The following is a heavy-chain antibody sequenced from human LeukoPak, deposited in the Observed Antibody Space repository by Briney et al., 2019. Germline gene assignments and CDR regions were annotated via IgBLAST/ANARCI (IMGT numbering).Heavy chain of an antibody. CDR1: GFTFSSYG. Sequence: GGSLRLSCAASGFTFSSYGMHWVRQAPGKALEWVAVISYDGSNKYYADSVKGRFTISRDNSKNTLYLQMNSLRAEDTAVYYCAKVCSWYEDFDYWGQGTLVTVSS. J-gene: IGHJ4*02. V-gene: IGHV3-30*18. CDR3: AKVCSWYEDFDY. D-gene: IGHD6-13*01. CDR2: ISYDGSNK.